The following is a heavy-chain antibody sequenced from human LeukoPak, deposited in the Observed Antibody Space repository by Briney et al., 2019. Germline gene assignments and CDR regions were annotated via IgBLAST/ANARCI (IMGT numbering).Heavy chain of an antibody. CDR3: AKGFRDILTGYYLSYSDY. V-gene: IGHV3-30*02. CDR2: IRYDGSNK. J-gene: IGHJ4*02. Sequence: PGGPLRLSCAASGFTFSSYGMHWVRQAPGKGLEWVAFIRYDGSNKYYADSVKGRFTISRDNSKNTLYLQMNSLRAEDTAVYYCAKGFRDILTGYYLSYSDYWGQGTLVTVSS. D-gene: IGHD3-9*01. CDR1: GFTFSSYG.